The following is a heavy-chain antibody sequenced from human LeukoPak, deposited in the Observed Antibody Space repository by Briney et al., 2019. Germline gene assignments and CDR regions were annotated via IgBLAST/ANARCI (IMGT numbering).Heavy chain of an antibody. J-gene: IGHJ4*02. CDR3: ATYRQVLLPFES. D-gene: IGHD2-8*02. V-gene: IGHV3-23*01. CDR2: ISSGGGST. CDR1: GFTFSSYG. Sequence: GGALRLSCAASGFTFSSYGMSWVRQAPGKALEWVSGISSGGGSTHYADSMKGRFTISRDNSKNTLYLEMSSLRAEDTAVYYCATYRQVLLPFESWGQGTLVTVSS.